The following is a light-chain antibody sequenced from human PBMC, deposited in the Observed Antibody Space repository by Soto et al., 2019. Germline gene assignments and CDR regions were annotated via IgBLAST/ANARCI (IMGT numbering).Light chain of an antibody. CDR3: QQFSSYPLT. J-gene: IGKJ4*01. V-gene: IGKV3-20*01. Sequence: EFVLTQPPGTLSLSPGETATLSCRASQTVRNNYLAWYQQKPGQAPRLLIYDASSRATGIPDRFSGGGSGTDFTLTISRLEPEDFAVYYCQQFSSYPLTFGGGTKVDIK. CDR1: QTVRNNY. CDR2: DAS.